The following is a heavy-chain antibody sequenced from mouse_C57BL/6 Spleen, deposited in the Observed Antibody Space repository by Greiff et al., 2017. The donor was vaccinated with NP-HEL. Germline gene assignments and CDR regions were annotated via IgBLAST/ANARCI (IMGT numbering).Heavy chain of an antibody. V-gene: IGHV7-3*01. CDR2: IRNKANGYTT. Sequence: EVKLMESGGGLVQPGGSLSLSCAASGFTFTDYYMSWVRQPPGTALEWLGFIRNKANGYTTEYSASVKGRLTISRDKSQSILYLQMNALRAEDSATYYCASLITTVETYWYFDVWGTGTTVTVSS. D-gene: IGHD1-1*01. J-gene: IGHJ1*03. CDR1: GFTFTDYY. CDR3: ASLITTVETYWYFDV.